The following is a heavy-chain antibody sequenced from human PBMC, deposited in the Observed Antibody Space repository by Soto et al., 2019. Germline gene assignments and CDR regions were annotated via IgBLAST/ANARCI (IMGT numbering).Heavy chain of an antibody. V-gene: IGHV3-23*01. D-gene: IGHD2-2*01. J-gene: IGHJ4*02. Sequence: EVQLLESGGGLVQPGGSLRLSCAVSGFTFSSYAMSWVRQAPGKGLEWVSAISGSGTSTYQVDSVKGRFTISRDNSKNTVYLQMNSLRADDTAVYYCAVGFKAVVPAALRHCGGNSAFDYWGQGTLVTVSS. CDR3: AVGFKAVVPAALRHCGGNSAFDY. CDR2: ISGSGTST. CDR1: GFTFSSYA.